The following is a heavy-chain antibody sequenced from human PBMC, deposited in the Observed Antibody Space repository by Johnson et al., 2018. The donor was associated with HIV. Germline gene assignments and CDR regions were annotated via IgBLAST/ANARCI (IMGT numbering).Heavy chain of an antibody. Sequence: QMLLVESGGGVVQPGRSLRLSCAASGFTFSDYYMIWFRQAPGKGLEWVSYISSSGITIYYADSVQGPFPISRDNSKNTLYLQMNSLRAEETAVYYCARDLDTAMVTCAFDIWGQGTMVTVSS. D-gene: IGHD5-18*01. CDR1: GFTFSDYY. J-gene: IGHJ3*02. V-gene: IGHV3-11*04. CDR3: ARDLDTAMVTCAFDI. CDR2: ISSSGITI.